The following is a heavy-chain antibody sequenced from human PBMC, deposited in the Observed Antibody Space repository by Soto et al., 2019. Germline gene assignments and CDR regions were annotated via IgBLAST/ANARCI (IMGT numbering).Heavy chain of an antibody. Sequence: EVQLVESGGGEVQPGGSLRLSCAASGFSFSQYWLRWVRQAPGKGPEWVAKINQAGDDKKYVDSVKGRFTISRDNAKNSLYLQMHRLRAEDTAVYYCTTRYDDSWGQGTLVTVSS. V-gene: IGHV3-7*03. CDR2: INQAGDDK. CDR3: TTRYDDS. D-gene: IGHD3-16*01. CDR1: GFSFSQYW. J-gene: IGHJ4*02.